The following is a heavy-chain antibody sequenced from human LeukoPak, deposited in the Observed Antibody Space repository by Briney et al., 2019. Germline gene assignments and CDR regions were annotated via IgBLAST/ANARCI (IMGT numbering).Heavy chain of an antibody. J-gene: IGHJ5*02. D-gene: IGHD6-13*01. CDR3: AKVLGEYSIRSKPLDT. V-gene: IGHV3-21*01. CDR2: ISTSSSYI. CDR1: GFTFSRYS. Sequence: PGGSLRLSCAASGFTFSRYSLNWVRQAPGKGLEWVSSISTSSSYIYYADSVKGRFTISRDNAKNSLYLQMNSLRPEDTAVYYCAKVLGEYSIRSKPLDTWGQGTLVTVSS.